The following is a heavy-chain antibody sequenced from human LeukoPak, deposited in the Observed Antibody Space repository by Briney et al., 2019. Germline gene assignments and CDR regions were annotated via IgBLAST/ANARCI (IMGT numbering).Heavy chain of an antibody. CDR3: AKDRDILTGYLDY. J-gene: IGHJ4*02. Sequence: GGSLRLSCAASGFTFRSYGMHWVRQAPGKGLEWVAFISYDGSNKYYADSVKGRFTISRDNSKNTLYLQMNSLRAEDTAVYYCAKDRDILTGYLDYWGQGTLVTVSS. D-gene: IGHD3-9*01. CDR2: ISYDGSNK. CDR1: GFTFRSYG. V-gene: IGHV3-30*18.